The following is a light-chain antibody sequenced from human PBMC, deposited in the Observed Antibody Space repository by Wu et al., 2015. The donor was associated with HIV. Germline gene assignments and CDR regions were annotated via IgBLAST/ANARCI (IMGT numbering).Light chain of an antibody. V-gene: IGKV3-15*01. Sequence: EIVMTQSPATLSVSPGERVTLSCRASQSVSSNLAWYQQKPGQAPRLLIYGASARATAFPARFSGSRSGTDFTLTISSLEPEDFAVYYCQQRANWPLTFGGGTRLEIK. CDR2: GAS. CDR1: QSVSSN. CDR3: QQRANWPLT. J-gene: IGKJ4*01.